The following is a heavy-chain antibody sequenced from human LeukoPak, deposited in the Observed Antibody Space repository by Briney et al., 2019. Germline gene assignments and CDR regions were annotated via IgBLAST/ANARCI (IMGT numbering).Heavy chain of an antibody. Sequence: ASVKVSCKASGYSFTAYYMHWVRQAPGQGLEWMGWINPNSGGTNYAQKFQGRVTMTRDTSISTAYMELSRLRSDDTAVYYCAREVVASYYYYMDVWGKGTTVTVSS. J-gene: IGHJ6*03. CDR2: INPNSGGT. CDR1: GYSFTAYY. CDR3: AREVVASYYYYMDV. V-gene: IGHV1-2*02. D-gene: IGHD2-15*01.